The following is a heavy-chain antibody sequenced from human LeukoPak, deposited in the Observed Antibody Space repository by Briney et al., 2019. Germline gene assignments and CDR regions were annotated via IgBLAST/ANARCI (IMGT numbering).Heavy chain of an antibody. D-gene: IGHD6-13*01. CDR3: AKARIASAGTGAFDV. CDR2: FSATDGSA. J-gene: IGHJ3*01. Sequence: QTGGSLRLSCAASGFTVSSYGMTWVRQAPGKGLEWVSAFSATDGSAQYAESVKGRFTISRDNSKNSLYLQMSSLRDEDTAVYYCAKARIASAGTGAFDVWGQGTMVTVSS. V-gene: IGHV3-23*01. CDR1: GFTVSSYG.